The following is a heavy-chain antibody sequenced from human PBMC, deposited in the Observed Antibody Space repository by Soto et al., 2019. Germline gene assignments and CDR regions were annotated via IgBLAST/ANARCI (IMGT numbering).Heavy chain of an antibody. D-gene: IGHD1-26*01. Sequence: QGQLVESGGGVVQPGSSLRLSCAASAFSFSTFGVHWVRQAPGKGLEWVAIMRHDGSAAYYADSVKGRIIISRDNSKNILHLHMNGLRTEHTAVYYRAIDSTPGATYSGHSYYATDVCGPGTTVIVSS. CDR2: MRHDGSAA. CDR3: AIDSTPGATYSGHSYYATDV. V-gene: IGHV3-33*01. CDR1: AFSFSTFG. J-gene: IGHJ6*02.